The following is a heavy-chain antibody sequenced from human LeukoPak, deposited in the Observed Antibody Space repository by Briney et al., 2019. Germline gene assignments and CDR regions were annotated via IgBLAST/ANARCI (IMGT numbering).Heavy chain of an antibody. Sequence: ASVKVSCKSSGYIFTSYAIHWVRQAPGQRLEWLGWINIGFGNTKYSQKFQGRVTITRDTSANTAYMELSSLRSEDTAVYYCARGYSSGWVDYWGQGTLVTVSS. D-gene: IGHD6-19*01. CDR3: ARGYSSGWVDY. V-gene: IGHV1-3*04. CDR2: INIGFGNT. CDR1: GYIFTSYA. J-gene: IGHJ4*02.